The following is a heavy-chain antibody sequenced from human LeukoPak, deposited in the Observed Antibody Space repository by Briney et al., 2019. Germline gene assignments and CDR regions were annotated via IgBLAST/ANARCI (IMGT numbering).Heavy chain of an antibody. Sequence: QTGGSLRLSCAASGFTFYDYAMHWVRHAPGKGLEWVSLISWDGGSTYYADSVKGRFTISRDNSKNSLYLQMNSLRAEDTALYYCAKGGEAYCGGDCYSDYWGQGTLVTVSS. CDR3: AKGGEAYCGGDCYSDY. J-gene: IGHJ4*02. V-gene: IGHV3-43D*03. CDR2: ISWDGGST. CDR1: GFTFYDYA. D-gene: IGHD2-21*02.